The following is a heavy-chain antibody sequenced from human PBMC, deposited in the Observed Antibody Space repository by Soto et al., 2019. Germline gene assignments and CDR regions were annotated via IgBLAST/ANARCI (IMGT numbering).Heavy chain of an antibody. J-gene: IGHJ3*02. Sequence: EVQLLESGGGLVQPGGSLRLSCAASGFTFSSYAMSWVRQAPGQGLEWVSAISGSGGSTYYADSVKGRFTISRDNSKNTLYLQMNSVRAEDTAVYSCAKDRGSGYYAGFDAFDIWGQGTMVTVSS. CDR2: ISGSGGST. CDR3: AKDRGSGYYAGFDAFDI. D-gene: IGHD3-22*01. CDR1: GFTFSSYA. V-gene: IGHV3-23*01.